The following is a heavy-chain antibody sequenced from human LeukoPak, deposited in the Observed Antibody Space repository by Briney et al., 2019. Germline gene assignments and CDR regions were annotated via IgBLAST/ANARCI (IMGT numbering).Heavy chain of an antibody. CDR2: IYTSGST. CDR1: GGSISSYY. D-gene: IGHD3-3*01. J-gene: IGHJ4*02. Sequence: PSETLSLTCTVSGGSISSYYWSWIRQPAGKGLGWIGRIYTSGSTNYNPSLKSRVTMSVDTSKNQSSLKLSSVTAADTAVYYCARDRAIFGVAKYYFDYWGQGTLVTVSS. V-gene: IGHV4-4*07. CDR3: ARDRAIFGVAKYYFDY.